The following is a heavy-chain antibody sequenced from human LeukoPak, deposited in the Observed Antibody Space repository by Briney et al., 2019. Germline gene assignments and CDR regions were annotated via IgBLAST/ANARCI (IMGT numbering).Heavy chain of an antibody. CDR3: ARLKANYIAVVPAARGAFDI. V-gene: IGHV4-34*01. J-gene: IGHJ3*02. Sequence: SETLSLTCAVYGGPFSGYYWSWIRQPPGKGLEWIGEINHTGSTNYNPSLKSRVTISVDTSKNQFSLKLSSVTAADTAVYYRARLKANYIAVVPAARGAFDIWGQGTMVTVSS. CDR2: INHTGST. D-gene: IGHD2-2*01. CDR1: GGPFSGYY.